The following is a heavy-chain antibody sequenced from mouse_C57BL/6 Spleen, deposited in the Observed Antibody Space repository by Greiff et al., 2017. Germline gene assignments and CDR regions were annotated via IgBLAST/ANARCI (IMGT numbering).Heavy chain of an antibody. D-gene: IGHD2-1*01. CDR3: ATYGNYYSWFSC. CDR1: GYTFTSYW. Sequence: QVQLQQPGAELVMPGASVKLSCKASGYTFTSYWMHWVKQRPGQGLEWIGEIDPSDSYTNYNQKFKGKFTLTVDKSSSTAYMQLSSLTSEDSAVYYLATYGNYYSWFSCWGHGALVTVSA. CDR2: IDPSDSYT. J-gene: IGHJ3*01. V-gene: IGHV1-69*01.